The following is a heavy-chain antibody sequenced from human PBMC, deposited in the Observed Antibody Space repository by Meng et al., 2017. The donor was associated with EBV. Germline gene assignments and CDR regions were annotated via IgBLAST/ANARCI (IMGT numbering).Heavy chain of an antibody. CDR1: GYTFTGYY. D-gene: IGHD1-26*01. J-gene: IGHJ5*02. CDR3: ARGEGPHRRFDP. Sequence: QVPLVQSGAEGKKPGVSVKVSCKASGYTFTGYYMHWVRQAPGQGPGGMGWINPSSGGTNYAQKMQGWVTMTRDTTISTAYMELSSMRSEDTAVDYCARGEGPHRRFDPWGQGTLVTVSS. CDR2: INPSSGGT. V-gene: IGHV1-2*04.